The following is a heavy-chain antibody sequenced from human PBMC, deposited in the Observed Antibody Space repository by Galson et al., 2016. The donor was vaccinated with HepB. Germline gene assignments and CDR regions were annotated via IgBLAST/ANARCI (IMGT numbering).Heavy chain of an antibody. CDR3: AKDMSSAANYFDH. D-gene: IGHD2-2*01. V-gene: IGHV3-9*01. J-gene: IGHJ4*03. CDR2: ISWNSGIV. Sequence: SLRLSCAASGFTLTDYAMHWVRQGPGKGLEWVSGISWNSGIVGYADSVRGRFSTSRDNAKKSLFLQMNSVRPDDTAVYYCAKDMSSAANYFDHWGQGIMVTVSS. CDR1: GFTLTDYA.